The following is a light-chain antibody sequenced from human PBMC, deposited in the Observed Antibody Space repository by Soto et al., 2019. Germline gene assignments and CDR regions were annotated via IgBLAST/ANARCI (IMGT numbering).Light chain of an antibody. Sequence: QSALTQPASVSGSPGQSIAISCTGSGSDVGGYNYVSWYQQHPGKAPKLIIYGVSHRPSGVSTRFSASRSAYTASLTISGLQAEDEAYYYCSSYAGSTVVFGGGTKVTVL. CDR1: GSDVGGYNY. J-gene: IGLJ2*01. CDR3: SSYAGSTVV. V-gene: IGLV2-14*01. CDR2: GVS.